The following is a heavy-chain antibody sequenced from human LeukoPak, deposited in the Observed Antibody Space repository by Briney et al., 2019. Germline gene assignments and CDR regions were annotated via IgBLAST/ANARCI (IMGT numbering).Heavy chain of an antibody. V-gene: IGHV3-48*02. J-gene: IGHJ4*02. CDR3: ARDPGDY. CDR1: GFTFSSYT. CDR2: ITSTSSAI. D-gene: IGHD3-10*01. Sequence: PGGSLRLSCAASGFTFSSYTMNWVRQARGKGLEWVSYITSTSSAIFYADSVKGRFTISRDNAKNSLFLQMNSLRDEDTAVYFCARDPGDYWGQGALVAVSS.